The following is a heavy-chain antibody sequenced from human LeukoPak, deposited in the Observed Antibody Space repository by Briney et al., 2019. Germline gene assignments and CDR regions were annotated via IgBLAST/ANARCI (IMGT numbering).Heavy chain of an antibody. D-gene: IGHD4-17*01. J-gene: IGHJ3*02. V-gene: IGHV1-2*02. CDR1: GSTFTGYY. Sequence: ASVKVSCKASGSTFTGYYMHWVRQAHGQGLEWMGWINPNSGGTNYAQKFQGRVTMTRDTSISTAYMELSRLRSDDTAVYYCARANVDYGDYGDAFDIWGQGTMVTVSS. CDR2: INPNSGGT. CDR3: ARANVDYGDYGDAFDI.